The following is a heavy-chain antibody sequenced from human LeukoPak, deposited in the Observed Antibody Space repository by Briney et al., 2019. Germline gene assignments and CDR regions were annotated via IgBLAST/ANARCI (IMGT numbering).Heavy chain of an antibody. CDR2: IYWDDDK. Sequence: SGPTLVKPTQTLTLTCTLSGFSLSSSGVGVGWIRQPPGKALEWLALIYWDDDKRYSPSLRSRLTITKDTSKNQVVFTMTNMDPVDTATYYCAHSGDGHWFDPWGQGTLVTVSS. CDR1: GFSLSSSGVG. V-gene: IGHV2-5*02. CDR3: AHSGDGHWFDP. D-gene: IGHD3-10*01. J-gene: IGHJ5*02.